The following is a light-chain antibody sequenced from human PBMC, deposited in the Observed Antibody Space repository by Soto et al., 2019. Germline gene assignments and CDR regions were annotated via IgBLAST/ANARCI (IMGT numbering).Light chain of an antibody. CDR3: AAWEDSMNGVV. Sequence: QSVLTQPPSVSGTPGQGVTISCSGSSSNIGSNSVNWYQQLPGMAPKLLMYGNDQRPSGVPDRFSGSKSGTSASLAISGLQSEDEADYYCAAWEDSMNGVVFGGGTKLTVL. CDR2: GND. J-gene: IGLJ2*01. V-gene: IGLV1-44*01. CDR1: SSNIGSNS.